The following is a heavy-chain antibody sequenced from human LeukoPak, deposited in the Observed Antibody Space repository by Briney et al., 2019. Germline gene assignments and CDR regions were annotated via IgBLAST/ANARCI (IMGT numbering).Heavy chain of an antibody. CDR3: ARVARYCSSTSCYSAGDYYYYGMDV. V-gene: IGHV3-48*03. D-gene: IGHD2-2*01. Sequence: PGGSLRLSCAASGFTFGSYEMNWVRQAPGKGLEWVSYISSSGSTIYYADSVKGRFTISRDNAKNSLYLQMNSLRAEDTAVYYCARVARYCSSTSCYSAGDYYYYGMDVWGKGTTVTVSS. CDR1: GFTFGSYE. J-gene: IGHJ6*04. CDR2: ISSSGSTI.